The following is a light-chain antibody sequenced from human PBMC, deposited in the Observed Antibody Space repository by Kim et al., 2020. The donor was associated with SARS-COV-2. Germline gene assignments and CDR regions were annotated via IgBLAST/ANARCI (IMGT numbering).Light chain of an antibody. V-gene: IGLV3-9*01. CDR1: NLGTKN. CDR3: QVWDSNTWV. CDR2: RDS. J-gene: IGLJ3*02. Sequence: VALGQTARLTCGGNNLGTKNVHWYQQKPGQAPVVVIYRDSNRPSGIPERFSGSNSGNTATLTISRVQAGDEADYYCQVWDSNTWVFGGGTQLTVL.